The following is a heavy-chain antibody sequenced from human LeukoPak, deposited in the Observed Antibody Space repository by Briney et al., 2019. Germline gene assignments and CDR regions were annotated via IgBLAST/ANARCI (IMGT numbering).Heavy chain of an antibody. CDR2: IYHSGST. J-gene: IGHJ6*03. V-gene: IGHV4-39*07. CDR1: GGSISSSSYY. CDR3: ARGGGDYYMDV. Sequence: SETLSLTCTVSGGSISSSSYYWGWIRQPPGKGLEWIGSIYHSGSTYYNPSLKSRVTISVDTSKSQFSLKLSSVTAADTAVYYCARGGGDYYMDVWGKGTTVTVSS.